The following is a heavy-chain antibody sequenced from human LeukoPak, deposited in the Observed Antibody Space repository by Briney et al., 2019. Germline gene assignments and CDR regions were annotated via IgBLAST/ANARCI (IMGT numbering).Heavy chain of an antibody. Sequence: PSETLSLTCTVSGGSISSGGYYWSWIRQHPGKGLEWIGYIYYSGSTYYNPSLKSRVTISVDTSKNQFSLKLSSVTAADTAVYYCAGTTVTTFFDYWGQGTLVTVSS. D-gene: IGHD4-17*01. J-gene: IGHJ4*02. CDR1: GGSISSGGYY. CDR3: AGTTVTTFFDY. V-gene: IGHV4-31*03. CDR2: IYYSGST.